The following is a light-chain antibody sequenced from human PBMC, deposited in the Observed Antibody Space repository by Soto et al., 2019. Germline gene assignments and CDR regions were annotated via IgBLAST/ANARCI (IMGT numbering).Light chain of an antibody. J-gene: IGKJ2*01. CDR3: QQYDNWPPYT. CDR2: GAY. CDR1: HSVTTY. V-gene: IGKV3D-15*01. Sequence: EFVLTQSPATLSLSPGDRATLSCRASHSVTTYLAWYQQKPGQAPRLLIYGAYSRATGIPDRFSGSGSGTEFTLTISSLQSEDFAVYYCQQYDNWPPYTCGQGTKVDIK.